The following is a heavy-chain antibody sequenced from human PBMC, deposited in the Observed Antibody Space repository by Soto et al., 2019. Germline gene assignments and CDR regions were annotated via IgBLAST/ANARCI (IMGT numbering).Heavy chain of an antibody. CDR2: IYYSGST. D-gene: IGHD3-22*01. CDR1: GGSISSGGYY. V-gene: IGHV4-31*03. Sequence: NPSETLSLTCTVSGGSISSGGYYWSWIRQHPGKGLEWIGYIYYSGSTYYNPSLKSRVTISVDTSKNQFSLKLSSVTAADTAVYYCARFKGSGYYYVAASQVHNWFDPWGQGTLVTVSP. CDR3: ARFKGSGYYYVAASQVHNWFDP. J-gene: IGHJ5*02.